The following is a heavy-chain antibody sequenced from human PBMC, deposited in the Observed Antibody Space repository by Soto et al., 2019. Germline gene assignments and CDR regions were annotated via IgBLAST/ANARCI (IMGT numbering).Heavy chain of an antibody. J-gene: IGHJ6*02. CDR3: ARDLRGMDV. CDR2: IYYSGST. CDR1: GGSISSSSYY. Sequence: PSETLSLTCTVSGGSISSSSYYWGWIRQPPGKGLEWIGSIYYSGSTYYNPSLKSRVTISVDTSKNQFSLKLSSVTAADTAVYYCARDLRGMDVWGQGTTVTVSS. V-gene: IGHV4-39*07. D-gene: IGHD3-16*01.